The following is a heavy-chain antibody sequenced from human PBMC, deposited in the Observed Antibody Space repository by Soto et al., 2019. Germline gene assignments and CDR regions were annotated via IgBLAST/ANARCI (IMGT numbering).Heavy chain of an antibody. CDR2: ISGYNGNI. D-gene: IGHD5-18*01. Sequence: QVQLVQSGAEVKKPGASVKVSCKASGYTFSNYGISWVRQGPGQGLEWMGWISGYNGNIHYEEKVQDRIKMTTDTSTSTTYMELRSLRSDDTAVYFCARDPGFGFGYSYAFAMDVWGQGTTVTVSS. J-gene: IGHJ6*02. V-gene: IGHV1-18*01. CDR3: ARDPGFGFGYSYAFAMDV. CDR1: GYTFSNYG.